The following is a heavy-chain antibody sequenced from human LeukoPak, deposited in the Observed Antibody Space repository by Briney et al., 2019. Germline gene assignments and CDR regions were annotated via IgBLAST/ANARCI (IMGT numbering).Heavy chain of an antibody. Sequence: GGSLRLSCAASGFTFSSYAMSWVRQAPGKWLEWVSAISGSGGSTYYADSVKGRFTISRDNSKNTLYLQMNSLRAEDSAVYYCAKWRRLMTFLRSQPYYFDYWGQGTLVTVSS. CDR1: GFTFSSYA. D-gene: IGHD3-16*01. CDR3: AKWRRLMTFLRSQPYYFDY. V-gene: IGHV3-23*01. J-gene: IGHJ4*02. CDR2: ISGSGGST.